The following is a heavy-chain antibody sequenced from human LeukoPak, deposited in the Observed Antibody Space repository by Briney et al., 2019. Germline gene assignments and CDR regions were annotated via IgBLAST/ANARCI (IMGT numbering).Heavy chain of an antibody. D-gene: IGHD2-2*01. Sequence: GGSLRLSCAASGFNFRYYAMTWVRPAPGKGLECVSGISEGADITYYGGSVKGRFTISRDNSKNTLYLQMNSLRAEDTAVYYCAKDRSERTTSCSNYWGQGTLVTVSS. CDR2: ISEGADIT. J-gene: IGHJ4*02. CDR3: AKDRSERTTSCSNY. V-gene: IGHV3-23*01. CDR1: GFNFRYYA.